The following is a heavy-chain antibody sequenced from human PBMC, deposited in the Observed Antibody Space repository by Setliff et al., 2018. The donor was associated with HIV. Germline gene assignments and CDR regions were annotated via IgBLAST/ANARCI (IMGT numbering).Heavy chain of an antibody. CDR3: ARYNFRRGYWDYFDY. CDR1: GFPLSNTRMG. J-gene: IGHJ4*02. V-gene: IGHV2-26*01. D-gene: IGHD3-3*01. CDR2: IFPNDEK. Sequence: SGPTLVNPTETLTLTCTVSGFPLSNTRMGVSWIRQPPGKTLEWLAHIFPNDEKSYSASLKSRLTTSEDTSKSQVVLTMTNMDPLDTATYFCARYNFRRGYWDYFDYWGQGTQVTVSS.